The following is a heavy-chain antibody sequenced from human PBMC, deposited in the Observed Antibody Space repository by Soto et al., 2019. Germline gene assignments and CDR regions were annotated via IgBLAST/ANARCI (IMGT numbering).Heavy chain of an antibody. D-gene: IGHD2-8*01. J-gene: IGHJ4*02. CDR2: IDWDDDK. Sequence: SGPTLVNPTQTLTLTCSFSGFSLTTTGECVSWVRQPPGKALEWLARIDWDDDKHYSTSLKTRLTISKDTSKNQVVLTMTNVDPVDTVTYYCARIPNGDHYWGQGILVTVSS. CDR1: GFSLTTTGEC. V-gene: IGHV2-70*19. CDR3: ARIPNGDHY.